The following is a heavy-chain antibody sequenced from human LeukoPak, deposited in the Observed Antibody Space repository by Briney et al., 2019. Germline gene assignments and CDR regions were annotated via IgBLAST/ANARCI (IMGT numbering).Heavy chain of an antibody. Sequence: PSETLFLTCTVSGGSISSSSYYWGWIRQPPGKGLEWIGSIYYSGSTYYNPSLKSRVTISVDTSKNQFSLKLSSATAADTAVYYCATAGLQVIDYWGQGTLVSVSS. CDR1: GGSISSSSYY. J-gene: IGHJ4*02. V-gene: IGHV4-39*01. CDR3: ATAGLQVIDY. CDR2: IYYSGST. D-gene: IGHD4-11*01.